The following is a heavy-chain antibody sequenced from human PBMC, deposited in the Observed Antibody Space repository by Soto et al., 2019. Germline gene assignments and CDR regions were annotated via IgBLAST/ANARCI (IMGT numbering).Heavy chain of an antibody. D-gene: IGHD2-2*01. Sequence: EVRLLDSGGGLVQPGGSLTLSCAASGFTFSSYAMSWVRQAPGKGLEWVSTLSDTTYYADSVRGRFTISRDNSENTLYLQMNSLRFEDTAVYFCARSLGPSRHFFDHWGQGTLVTASS. CDR1: GFTFSSYA. CDR3: ARSLGPSRHFFDH. CDR2: LSDTT. V-gene: IGHV3-23*01. J-gene: IGHJ4*02.